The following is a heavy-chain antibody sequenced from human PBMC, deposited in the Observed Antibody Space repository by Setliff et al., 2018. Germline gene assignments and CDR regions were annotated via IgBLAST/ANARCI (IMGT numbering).Heavy chain of an antibody. V-gene: IGHV4-59*08. CDR3: ARRFTVSRGVDCCDL. J-gene: IGHJ5*02. Sequence: SETLSLTCTVSGDSMRTNYWTWIRQSPGKGLEWIGYIHYSGSSTYNPSLKSRVTISVDTSKNQFSLKLTSVTAADTAQYYCARRFTVSRGVDCCDLWGQGAQVTVS. CDR2: IHYSGSS. CDR1: GDSMRTNY. D-gene: IGHD3-10*01.